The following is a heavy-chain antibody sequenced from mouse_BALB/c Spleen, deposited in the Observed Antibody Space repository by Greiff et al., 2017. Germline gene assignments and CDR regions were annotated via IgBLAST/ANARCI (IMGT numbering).Heavy chain of an antibody. Sequence: QVHVKQSGAELVKPGASVKLSCKASGYTFTSYWMHWVKQRPGQGLEWIGEINPSNGRTNYNEKFKSKATLTVDKSSSTAYMQLSSLTSEDSAVYYCARGKYYFDYWGQGTTLTVSS. CDR2: INPSNGRT. J-gene: IGHJ2*01. CDR1: GYTFTSYW. V-gene: IGHV1S81*02. CDR3: ARGKYYFDY.